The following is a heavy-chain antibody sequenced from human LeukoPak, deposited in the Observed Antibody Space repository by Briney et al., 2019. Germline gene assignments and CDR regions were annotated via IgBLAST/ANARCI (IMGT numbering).Heavy chain of an antibody. D-gene: IGHD6-13*01. CDR1: GFTFSSYG. CDR2: ISGSGAST. CDR3: ARDEAAENAFDI. Sequence: GGSLRLSCAASGFTFSSYGMSWVRQAPGKGLEWVSAISGSGASTYYADSVKGRFTISRDNSKNTMYLQMNSLRAEDTAVYYCARDEAAENAFDIWGQGTMVTVSS. J-gene: IGHJ3*02. V-gene: IGHV3-23*01.